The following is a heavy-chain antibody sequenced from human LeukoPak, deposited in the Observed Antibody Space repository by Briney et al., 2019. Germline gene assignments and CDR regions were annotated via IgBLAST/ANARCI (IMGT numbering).Heavy chain of an antibody. J-gene: IGHJ4*02. CDR1: GGSISSSSYY. D-gene: IGHD2-2*02. CDR3: ARKAEDVVVPAAIGDY. V-gene: IGHV4-39*01. CDR2: IYYSGST. Sequence: SETLSLTCTVSGGSISSSSYYWGWIRQPPGKGLEWIGSIYYSGSTYYNPSLKSRVTISVDTSKNQFSLKLSSVTAEDTAVYYCARKAEDVVVPAAIGDYWGQGTLVTVSS.